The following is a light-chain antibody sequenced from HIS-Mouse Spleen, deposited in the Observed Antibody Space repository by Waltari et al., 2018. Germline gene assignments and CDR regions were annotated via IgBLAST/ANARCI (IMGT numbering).Light chain of an antibody. V-gene: IGLV3-1*01. J-gene: IGLJ2*01. CDR1: NVGDKY. CDR2: QDS. Sequence: SYELTQPPSVSVSPGQTASITCSGDNVGDKYACWYQQKPGQSPVLVIYQDSKRPSGIPERFSGSNSGNTATLTISGTQAMDEADYYCQAWDSSIHVVFGGGTKLTVL. CDR3: QAWDSSIHVV.